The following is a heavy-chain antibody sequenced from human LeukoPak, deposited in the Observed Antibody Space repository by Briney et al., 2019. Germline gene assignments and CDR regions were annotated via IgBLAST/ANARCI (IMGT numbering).Heavy chain of an antibody. CDR1: GGSISSYY. CDR2: IYYSGST. V-gene: IGHV4-59*01. CDR3: ARHTYGDYGYFDY. J-gene: IGHJ4*02. D-gene: IGHD4-17*01. Sequence: SETLSLTCTVSGGSISSYYWSWIRQPPGKGLEWIGYIYYSGSTNYNPSLKSRVTISVDTSKNQFSLKLSSVTAADTAVYYCARHTYGDYGYFDYWGQGTLVTVSS.